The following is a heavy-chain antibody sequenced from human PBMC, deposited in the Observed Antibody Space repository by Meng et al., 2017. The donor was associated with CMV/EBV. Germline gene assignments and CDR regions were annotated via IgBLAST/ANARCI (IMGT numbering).Heavy chain of an antibody. CDR1: GYTFTGYY. Sequence: ASVKVSCKASGYTFTGYYMHWVRQAPGQGLEWMGWINPNSGGTNYAQKFQGKVTMTRDTSISTAYMELSSLKASDTAMYYCARRTHSSSWYYAFDIWGQGTMVTVSS. CDR3: ARRTHSSSWYYAFDI. J-gene: IGHJ3*02. CDR2: INPNSGGT. D-gene: IGHD6-13*01. V-gene: IGHV1-2*02.